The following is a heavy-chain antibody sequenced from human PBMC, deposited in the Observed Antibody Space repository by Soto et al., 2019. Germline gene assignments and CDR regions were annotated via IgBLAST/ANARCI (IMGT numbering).Heavy chain of an antibody. V-gene: IGHV5-10-1*01. CDR3: ARPSYSASSADY. D-gene: IGHD6-6*01. CDR1: GYTFTSNW. J-gene: IGHJ4*02. CDR2: IDPSDSYT. Sequence: GESLKISCKGSGYTFTSNWISWVRQMPGKGLEWMGRIDPSDSYTNYSPSFQGHVTISADKSISTAYLQWNSLRASDTAMYYCARPSYSASSADYWGQGTLVTVSS.